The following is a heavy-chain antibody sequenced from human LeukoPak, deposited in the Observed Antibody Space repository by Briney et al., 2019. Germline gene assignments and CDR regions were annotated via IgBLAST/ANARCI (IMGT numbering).Heavy chain of an antibody. CDR1: GGSFSGYY. J-gene: IGHJ4*02. D-gene: IGHD1-7*01. CDR2: INHSGST. Sequence: PSETLSLTCAVYGGSFSGYYWSWIRQPPGKGLEWIGEINHSGSTNYNPSLKSRVTISVHTSKNQFALKLSSVTAADTAVYYCARVVNYRGDDYWGQGTLVTVSS. V-gene: IGHV4-34*01. CDR3: ARVVNYRGDDY.